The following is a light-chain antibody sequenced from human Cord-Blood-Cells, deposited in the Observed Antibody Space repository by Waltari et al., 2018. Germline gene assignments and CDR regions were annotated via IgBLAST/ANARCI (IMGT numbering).Light chain of an antibody. J-gene: IGLJ1*01. V-gene: IGLV2-14*01. Sequence: QSALTQPASVSGSPGQSITISCTGPSSDVGGYNYVSWYQQHPGKAPKRMIYDVSNRPSGVSNRFSGSKSGNTASLTISGLQAEDEADYYCSSYTSSSTLYVFGTGTKVTVL. CDR1: SSDVGGYNY. CDR3: SSYTSSSTLYV. CDR2: DVS.